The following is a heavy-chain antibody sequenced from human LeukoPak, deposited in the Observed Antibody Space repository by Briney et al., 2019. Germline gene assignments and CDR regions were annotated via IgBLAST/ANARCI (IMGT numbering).Heavy chain of an antibody. CDR2: ISSSGSTI. CDR1: GFTFSDYY. CDR3: AGDNRVTAPDY. Sequence: PGGSLRLSCAASGFTFSDYYMSWLRQAPGKGLEWVSYISSSGSTIYYADSVKGRFTISRDNAKNSLYLQMNSLRAEDTAVYYCAGDNRVTAPDYWGQGTLVTVSS. D-gene: IGHD2-21*02. J-gene: IGHJ4*02. V-gene: IGHV3-11*01.